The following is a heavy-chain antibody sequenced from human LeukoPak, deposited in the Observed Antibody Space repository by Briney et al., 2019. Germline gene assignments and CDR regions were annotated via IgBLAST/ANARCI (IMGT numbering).Heavy chain of an antibody. CDR1: GFTFSSYA. Sequence: GSLRLSCAASGFTFSSYAMSWVRQAPGKGLEWVSAISGSGGSTYYADSVKGRFTISRDNSKNTLYLQMNSLRAEDTAVYHCAKESRYYYGSGSFSHFDYWGQGTLVTVSS. CDR2: ISGSGGST. V-gene: IGHV3-23*01. CDR3: AKESRYYYGSGSFSHFDY. J-gene: IGHJ4*02. D-gene: IGHD3-10*01.